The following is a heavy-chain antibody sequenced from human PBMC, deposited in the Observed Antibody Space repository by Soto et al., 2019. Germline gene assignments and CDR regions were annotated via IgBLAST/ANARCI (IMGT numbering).Heavy chain of an antibody. CDR2: ISGSGGST. CDR1: GFTFSNYA. D-gene: IGHD3-10*01. V-gene: IGHV3-23*01. J-gene: IGHJ6*02. CDR3: AKDRGYDRVPDYYYYGMDV. Sequence: EVQLLESGGGLVQPGGSLRLSCAASGFTFSNYAMSWVRQAPGKGLEWVSAISGSGGSTYYADSVKGRFTISRDTPKNPLDGPRHSLRAERPAVYYCAKDRGYDRVPDYYYYGMDVWGQGTTVTVAS.